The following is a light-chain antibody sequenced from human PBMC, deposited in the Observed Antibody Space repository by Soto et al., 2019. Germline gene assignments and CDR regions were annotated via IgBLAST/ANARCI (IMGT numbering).Light chain of an antibody. CDR3: QEYNNWPQT. V-gene: IGKV3-15*01. CDR2: GAS. CDR1: QSFSSK. Sequence: DIVMTQSPDSLSVSPGERATLSCRASQSFSSKLAWYQQKPGPAPWLLIYGASTRATDIPARFSGSGSGIEFTLTIRSLQSEDFAEYHCQEYNNWPQTFGQGTKVDIK. J-gene: IGKJ1*01.